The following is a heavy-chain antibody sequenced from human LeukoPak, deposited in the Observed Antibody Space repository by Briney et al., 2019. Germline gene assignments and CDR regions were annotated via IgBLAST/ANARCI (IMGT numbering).Heavy chain of an antibody. J-gene: IGHJ4*02. CDR3: TRVTTNGYFEY. D-gene: IGHD1-1*01. CDR2: INFDASAS. V-gene: IGHV3-7*04. CDR1: GFTFSSFW. Sequence: GGSLRLSCAASGFTFSSFWMGWVRQAPGKGLEWVASINFDASASHHVDSVNGRFTISRDNAKNSLYLQMRCLRAEDTAVYFCTRVTTNGYFEYWGQGSLVTVSS.